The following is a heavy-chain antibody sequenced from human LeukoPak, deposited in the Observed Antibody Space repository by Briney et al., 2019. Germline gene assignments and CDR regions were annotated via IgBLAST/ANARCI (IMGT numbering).Heavy chain of an antibody. CDR2: ISAYNGNT. CDR1: GYTFTRYG. V-gene: IGHV1-18*04. D-gene: IGHD6-13*01. CDR3: ARHPIAAATDYFDY. Sequence: ASVKVSCKASGYTFTRYGISWVRQAPGQGLEWMGWISAYNGNTNYAQKLQGRVTMTTDTSTSTAYMELRSLRSDDTAVYYCARHPIAAATDYFDYWGQGTLVTVSS. J-gene: IGHJ4*02.